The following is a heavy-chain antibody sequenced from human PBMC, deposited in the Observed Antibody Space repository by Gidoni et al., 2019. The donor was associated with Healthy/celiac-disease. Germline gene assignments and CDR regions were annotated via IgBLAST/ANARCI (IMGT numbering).Heavy chain of an antibody. CDR3: AKDYDYVWGSYRSYYFDY. Sequence: EVQLVESGGGLVQPGRSLSLPCAASGFTFDAYAMHWGRQAPGKGLEWVSGISWNSGSIGYADSVKGRFTISRDNAKNSLYLQMNSLRAEDTALYYCAKDYDYVWGSYRSYYFDYWGQGTLVTVSS. CDR1: GFTFDAYA. D-gene: IGHD3-16*02. CDR2: ISWNSGSI. V-gene: IGHV3-9*01. J-gene: IGHJ4*02.